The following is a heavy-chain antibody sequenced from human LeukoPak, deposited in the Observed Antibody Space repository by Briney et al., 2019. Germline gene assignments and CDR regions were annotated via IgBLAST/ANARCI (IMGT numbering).Heavy chain of an antibody. CDR3: ARDHGRTSYYYGPGGDAFDI. CDR1: GFTFSSYG. D-gene: IGHD3-10*01. Sequence: GGSLRLSCAASGFTFSSYGMHWVRQAPGKGLEWVAFIRYDGSNKYYADSVKGRFTISRDNSKNTLYLQMNSLRAEDTAVYYCARDHGRTSYYYGPGGDAFDIWGQGTMVTVSS. V-gene: IGHV3-30*02. J-gene: IGHJ3*02. CDR2: IRYDGSNK.